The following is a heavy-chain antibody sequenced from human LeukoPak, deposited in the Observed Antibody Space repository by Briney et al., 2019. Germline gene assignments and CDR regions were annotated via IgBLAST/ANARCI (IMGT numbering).Heavy chain of an antibody. CDR1: GFTFSSYP. J-gene: IGHJ4*02. D-gene: IGHD3-22*01. V-gene: IGHV3-23*01. Sequence: GGSLRLSCAASGFTFSSYPMSWVRQAPGKGLEWVSAISGSGDSTYYADSVKGRFTISRDNSKNTLYLQMDSLRAEDTAVNSCVKGSYYERSGHYYCDYWAQGTLVTVSS. CDR2: ISGSGDST. CDR3: VKGSYYERSGHYYCDY.